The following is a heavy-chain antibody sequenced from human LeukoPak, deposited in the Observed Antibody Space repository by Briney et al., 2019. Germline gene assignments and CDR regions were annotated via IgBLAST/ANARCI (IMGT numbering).Heavy chain of an antibody. Sequence: ASVKVSCKASGYTFSGYYMHWVRQAPGQGLEWMGWINPKSGGTNYAQKFQGRVTMTRNTSISTAYMELSSLRSEDTAVYYCARGRLWFGEQDAFDIWGQGTMVTVSS. CDR2: INPKSGGT. D-gene: IGHD3-10*01. CDR3: ARGRLWFGEQDAFDI. CDR1: GYTFSGYY. J-gene: IGHJ3*02. V-gene: IGHV1-2*02.